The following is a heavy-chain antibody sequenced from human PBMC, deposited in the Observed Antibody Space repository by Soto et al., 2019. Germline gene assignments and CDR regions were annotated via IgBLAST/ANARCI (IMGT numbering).Heavy chain of an antibody. CDR2: ISSSSSYI. D-gene: IGHD1-26*01. Sequence: VQLVESGGGLVKPGGSLRLSCAASGFTFSSYSMNWVRQAPGKGLEWVSSISSSSSYIYYADSVKGRFTISRDNAKNSLYRKKNILRAEDRAVYYCAREDMGANNSPMDVRGQGTTVTVSS. V-gene: IGHV3-21*01. J-gene: IGHJ6*02. CDR1: GFTFSSYS. CDR3: AREDMGANNSPMDV.